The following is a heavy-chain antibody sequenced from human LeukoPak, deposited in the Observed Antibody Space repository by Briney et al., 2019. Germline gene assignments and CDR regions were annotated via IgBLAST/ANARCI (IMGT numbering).Heavy chain of an antibody. CDR2: IYWDDDK. CDR3: THRLSYHYFDF. Sequence: SSPTLVNPTPTLTLTCTFSGFSLSTSGPGVGWIRQPPGKALEWLALIYWDDDKRYSPSLQSRLTITKDTSKNQVVLTMTNMDPVDTATYYCTHRLSYHYFDFWGQGTLVTVSS. CDR1: GFSLSTSGPG. J-gene: IGHJ4*02. D-gene: IGHD3-16*02. V-gene: IGHV2-5*02.